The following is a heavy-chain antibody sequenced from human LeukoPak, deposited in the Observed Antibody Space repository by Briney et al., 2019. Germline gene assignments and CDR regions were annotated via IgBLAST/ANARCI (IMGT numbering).Heavy chain of an antibody. Sequence: SETLSLTCTVSGGSISSYYWSWIRQPPGKGLEWFGYIYYSGSTNYNPSLKSRVTISVDTSKNQFSLKLSSVTAADTAVYYCARHPLAMDPQNWFDPWGQGTLVTVSS. CDR3: ARHPLAMDPQNWFDP. J-gene: IGHJ5*02. CDR2: IYYSGST. CDR1: GGSISSYY. D-gene: IGHD5-18*01. V-gene: IGHV4-59*08.